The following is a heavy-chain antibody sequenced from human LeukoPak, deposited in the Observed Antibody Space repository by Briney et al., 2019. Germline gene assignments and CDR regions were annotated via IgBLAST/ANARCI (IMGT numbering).Heavy chain of an antibody. D-gene: IGHD2-2*01. CDR1: GGSITDHC. V-gene: IGHV4-59*11. CDR3: ARVYGDIVVVPAASNAFDI. CDR2: IHSTGNA. J-gene: IGHJ3*02. Sequence: SETLSLTCTVSGGSITDHCWSWIRQPPGKGLELTGHIHSTGNAFYKPSLKSRITISLDTSRNQFSLRLSSVTAADTAVYYCARVYGDIVVVPAASNAFDIWGQGTMVTVSS.